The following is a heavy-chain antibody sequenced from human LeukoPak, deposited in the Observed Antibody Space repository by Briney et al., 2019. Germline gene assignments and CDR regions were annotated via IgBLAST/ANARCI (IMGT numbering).Heavy chain of an antibody. J-gene: IGHJ5*02. Sequence: GGSLRLSCAASGFTFSSYDMNWVRQAPGKGLEWVSSISSSGGTIYYADSVKGRFTISRDNAKNSLYLQMNSLRAEDTAVYYCARESRGYGYARAFGPWGQGTLVTVSS. D-gene: IGHD5-18*01. CDR2: ISSSGGTI. CDR1: GFTFSSYD. V-gene: IGHV3-48*03. CDR3: ARESRGYGYARAFGP.